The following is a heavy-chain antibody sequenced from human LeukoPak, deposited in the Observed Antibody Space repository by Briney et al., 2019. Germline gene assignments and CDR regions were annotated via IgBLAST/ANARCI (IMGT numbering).Heavy chain of an antibody. CDR3: ARVGKQVAADY. CDR2: IKQDGSEK. CDR1: GFTFSSYW. Sequence: GGSLRLSCAASGFTFSSYWTSWVRQAPGKGLEWVANIKQDGSEKYYVDSVKGRFTISRDNAKNSLYLQMNSLRAEDTAVYYCARVGKQVAADYWGQGTLVTVSS. D-gene: IGHD2-15*01. J-gene: IGHJ4*02. V-gene: IGHV3-7*03.